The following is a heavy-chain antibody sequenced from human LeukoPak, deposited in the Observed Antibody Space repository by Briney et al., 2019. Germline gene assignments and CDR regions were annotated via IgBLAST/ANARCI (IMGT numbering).Heavy chain of an antibody. CDR3: AREESGGYFDY. CDR2: SNPSGVGT. J-gene: IGHJ4*02. D-gene: IGHD2-8*02. Sequence: ASVKVSCKASGYTFTSYYMHWVRQAPGQGLEWMGVSNPSGVGTNYAQKFQGRVTMTRDMSTTTVCMELSSLRSEDTAVYYCAREESGGYFDYWGQGTLVTVSS. V-gene: IGHV1-46*01. CDR1: GYTFTSYY.